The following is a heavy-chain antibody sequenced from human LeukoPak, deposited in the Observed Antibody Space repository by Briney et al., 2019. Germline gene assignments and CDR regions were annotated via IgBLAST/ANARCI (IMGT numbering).Heavy chain of an antibody. D-gene: IGHD2-15*01. V-gene: IGHV3-23*01. CDR3: AKVEPGYCSGGSCYLSDY. CDR1: GFTFSSYA. CDR2: ISGSGGST. Sequence: GGSLRLSCAASGFTFSSYAMSWVRQAPGKGLEWVSAISGSGGSTYYADSVKGRFTISRDNSKNTLYLQMNSLRAEDTAAYYCAKVEPGYCSGGSCYLSDYWGQGTLVTVSS. J-gene: IGHJ4*02.